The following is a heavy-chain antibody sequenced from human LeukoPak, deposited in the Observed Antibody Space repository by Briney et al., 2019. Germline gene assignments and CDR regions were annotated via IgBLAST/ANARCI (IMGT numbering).Heavy chain of an antibody. V-gene: IGHV1-69*05. CDR3: ARAARMGRLGYFDL. CDR2: IIPIFGTA. Sequence: EASVKVSCKASGGTFSSYAISWVRQAPGQGLEWMGGIIPIFGTANYAQKFQGRVTITTDESTSTAYMELSSLRSEDTAVYYCARAARMGRLGYFDLWGRGTLVTVSS. D-gene: IGHD5-12*01. J-gene: IGHJ2*01. CDR1: GGTFSSYA.